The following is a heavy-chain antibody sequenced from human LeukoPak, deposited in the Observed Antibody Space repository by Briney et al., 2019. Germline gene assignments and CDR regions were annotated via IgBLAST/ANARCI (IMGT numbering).Heavy chain of an antibody. D-gene: IGHD6-13*01. J-gene: IGHJ4*02. CDR1: GFTFSTYP. CDR2: ISLDGRNK. CDR3: ATYSSTWYVFDY. V-gene: IGHV3-30*04. Sequence: GGPLRLSCAASGFTFSTYPMHWVRQAPGKGLEWVAVISLDGRNKYCADSVKGRFTVSRDNSKNTLYLQMNSLRAEDTAVYYCATYSSTWYVFDYWGQGTLVTVSS.